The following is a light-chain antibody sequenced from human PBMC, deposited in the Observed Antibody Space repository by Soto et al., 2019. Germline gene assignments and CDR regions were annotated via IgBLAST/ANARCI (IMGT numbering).Light chain of an antibody. CDR3: QQSYSTPWT. CDR2: KAS. Sequence: DIPMTQSPSTLSASVGDRVTITCRASQSISSWLAWYQQKPGKAPKLLIYKASSLESGVPSRFSGSGSGTEFTLTISSLQPEDSATYYCQQSYSTPWTFGQGTKVDIK. J-gene: IGKJ1*01. V-gene: IGKV1-5*03. CDR1: QSISSW.